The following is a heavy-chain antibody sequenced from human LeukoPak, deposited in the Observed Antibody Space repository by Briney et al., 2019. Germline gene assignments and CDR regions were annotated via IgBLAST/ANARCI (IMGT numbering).Heavy chain of an antibody. V-gene: IGHV4-31*03. CDR3: ARETRAASYQKDYYYYYMDV. J-gene: IGHJ6*03. D-gene: IGHD2-15*01. CDR1: GGSISCGGYY. Sequence: KASETLSFTCTVSGGSISCGGYYWSWIRQHPRKGLEWIGYIYYSGSTYYNLYLKSRVTISVGTSKNQYSLKLSSVTAADTAVYYCARETRAASYQKDYYYYYMDVWGKGTTVTVFS. CDR2: IYYSGST.